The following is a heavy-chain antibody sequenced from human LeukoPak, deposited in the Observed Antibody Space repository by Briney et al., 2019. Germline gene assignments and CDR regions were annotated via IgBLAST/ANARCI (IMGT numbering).Heavy chain of an antibody. CDR2: ISAYNGNT. J-gene: IGHJ6*02. V-gene: IGHV1-18*01. Sequence: GSVKVSCKASGYTFTSYGISWVRQAPGQGLEWMGWISAYNGNTNYAQKLQGRVTMTTDTSTSIAYMELRSLRSDDTAVYYCARDGVVAANYGMDVWGQGTTVTVSS. CDR3: ARDGVVAANYGMDV. CDR1: GYTFTSYG. D-gene: IGHD2-15*01.